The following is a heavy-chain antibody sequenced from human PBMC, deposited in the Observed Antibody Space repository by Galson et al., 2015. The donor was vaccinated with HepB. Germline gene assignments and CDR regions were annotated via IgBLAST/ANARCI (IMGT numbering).Heavy chain of an antibody. CDR1: GDSVSSHSAA. CDR2: TQYRSKWLN. Sequence: CAISGDSVSSHSAAWNWIRQSPSRGLEWLGRTQYRSKWLNDYAISVRSWIIIHPDTSKNQFSLQLNSVTPEDTAVYYCARERGGNFDYWGQGTLVTVSS. J-gene: IGHJ4*02. CDR3: ARERGGNFDY. V-gene: IGHV6-1*03.